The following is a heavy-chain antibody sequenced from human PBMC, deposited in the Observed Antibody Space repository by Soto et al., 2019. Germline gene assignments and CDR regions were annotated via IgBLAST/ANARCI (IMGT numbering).Heavy chain of an antibody. V-gene: IGHV4-59*11. D-gene: IGHD3-10*01. CDR1: GDSINSRY. Sequence: PSETLSLTCSVSGDSINSRYWSWIRQPPGKGLEWIGYIDYGGSTNYAPSLQSRVTMSVDTSKNQVSLKLRYVTAADTAVYYCVRQRGNYFDFWGQGPLVIVSS. CDR2: IDYGGST. J-gene: IGHJ4*02. CDR3: VRQRGNYFDF.